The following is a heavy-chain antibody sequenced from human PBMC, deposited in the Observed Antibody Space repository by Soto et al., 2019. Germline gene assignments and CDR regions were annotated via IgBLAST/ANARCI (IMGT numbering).Heavy chain of an antibody. V-gene: IGHV3-7*01. J-gene: IGHJ4*02. Sequence: GGSLRLSCAASGFNYSSYWMSWVRQAPGKGLEWVANIKQDGSEKYYVDSVKGRFTISRDNAKNSLYLQMNSLRAEDTAVYYCARDALGPPFDYWGQGTLVTVSS. CDR1: GFNYSSYW. CDR3: ARDALGPPFDY. CDR2: IKQDGSEK. D-gene: IGHD7-27*01.